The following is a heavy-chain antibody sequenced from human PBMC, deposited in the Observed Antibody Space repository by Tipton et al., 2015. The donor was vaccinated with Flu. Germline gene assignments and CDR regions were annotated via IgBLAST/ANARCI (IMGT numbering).Heavy chain of an antibody. CDR3: AREVVVSGTPYYFDS. CDR1: GFNVTNYY. J-gene: IGHJ4*02. V-gene: IGHV3-66*01. CDR2: ILSGGST. Sequence: SLRLFCAGSGFNVTNYYMSWVRQAPGKGLEWVSVILSGGSTYYAGSVKGRFTISRDISKNILYLQMKSLRVEDTAVYFCAREVVVSGTPYYFDSWGQGTLVTVSS. D-gene: IGHD2-21*01.